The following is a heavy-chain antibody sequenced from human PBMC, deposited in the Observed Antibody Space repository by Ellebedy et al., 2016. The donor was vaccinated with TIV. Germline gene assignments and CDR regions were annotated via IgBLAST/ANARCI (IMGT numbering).Heavy chain of an antibody. J-gene: IGHJ4*02. CDR1: GFTFSNYA. D-gene: IGHD3-10*01. CDR3: VKDRALFRSEFDY. V-gene: IGHV3-64D*06. CDR2: ISSDGGDT. Sequence: GGSLRLXCSASGFTFSNYAIHWVRQAPGKGLEYVSAISSDGGDTYYADSVKGRFIISRDNSKNTVYLQMSSLRADDTALYYCVKDRALFRSEFDYWGQGTLVTVSS.